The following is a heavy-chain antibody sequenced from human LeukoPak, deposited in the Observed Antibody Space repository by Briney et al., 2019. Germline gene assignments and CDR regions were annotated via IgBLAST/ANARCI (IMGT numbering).Heavy chain of an antibody. CDR1: GGSFRGYY. J-gene: IGHJ3*02. CDR2: INHSGST. D-gene: IGHD3-22*01. Sequence: SETLSLTCAVYGGSFRGYYWSWIRQPPGKGLEWIGEINHSGSTNYNPSLKSRVTISVDTSKNQFSLKLSSVTAADTAVYYCARGRPYGGYYYGDAFDIWGQGTMVTVSS. V-gene: IGHV4-34*01. CDR3: ARGRPYGGYYYGDAFDI.